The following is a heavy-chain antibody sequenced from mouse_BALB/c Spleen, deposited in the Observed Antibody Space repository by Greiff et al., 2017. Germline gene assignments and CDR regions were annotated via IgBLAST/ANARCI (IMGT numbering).Heavy chain of an antibody. CDR3: ARSPADY. Sequence: DVKLQESGGGLVQPGGSRKLSCAASGFTFSSFGMHWVRQAPEKGLEWVAYISSGSSTIYYADTVKGRFTISRDNPKNTLFLQMTSLRSEDTAMYYCARSPADYWGQGTTLTVSS. CDR1: GFTFSSFG. CDR2: ISSGSSTI. V-gene: IGHV5-17*02. J-gene: IGHJ2*01.